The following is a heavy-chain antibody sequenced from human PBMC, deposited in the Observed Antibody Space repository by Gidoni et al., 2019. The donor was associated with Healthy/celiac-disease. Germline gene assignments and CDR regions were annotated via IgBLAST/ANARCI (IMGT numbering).Heavy chain of an antibody. CDR2: INHSGST. Sequence: QVQLQQWGAGLLKPSETLSLTCAVYGGSFSGYSWSWIRQPPGKGLEWIGEINHSGSTNYNPSLKSRVTISVDTPKNQFSLKLSSVTAADTAVYYCARERGRIWSGYYRGQNYGMDVWGQGTTVTVSS. J-gene: IGHJ6*02. CDR3: ARERGRIWSGYYRGQNYGMDV. CDR1: GGSFSGYS. V-gene: IGHV4-34*01. D-gene: IGHD3-3*01.